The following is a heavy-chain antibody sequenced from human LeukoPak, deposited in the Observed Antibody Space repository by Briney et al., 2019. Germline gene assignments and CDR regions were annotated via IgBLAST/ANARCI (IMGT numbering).Heavy chain of an antibody. D-gene: IGHD1-1*01. V-gene: IGHV1-69*13. Sequence: ASVKVSCKASGGTLSSYAISWVRQAPGQGLEWMGGIIPIFGTANYAQKFQGRVTITADESTSTAYMELSSLRSEDTAVYYCARAGTTGNVGSDDAFDIWGQGTMVTVSS. CDR1: GGTLSSYA. J-gene: IGHJ3*02. CDR3: ARAGTTGNVGSDDAFDI. CDR2: IIPIFGTA.